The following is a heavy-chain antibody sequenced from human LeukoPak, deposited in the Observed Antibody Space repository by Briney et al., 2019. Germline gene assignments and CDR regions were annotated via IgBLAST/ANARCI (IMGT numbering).Heavy chain of an antibody. J-gene: IGHJ6*03. V-gene: IGHV1-2*02. CDR1: GYTFTCYC. Sequence: GASVKVSCKASGYTFTCYCMHWVRQAPGQGLEWMGWINPNSGGTNYAQKFQGRVTMTRDTSISTAYMELSRLRSDDTAVYYCARDGSGSYFRNYMDVWGKGTTVTVSS. CDR3: ARDGSGSYFRNYMDV. D-gene: IGHD3-10*01. CDR2: INPNSGGT.